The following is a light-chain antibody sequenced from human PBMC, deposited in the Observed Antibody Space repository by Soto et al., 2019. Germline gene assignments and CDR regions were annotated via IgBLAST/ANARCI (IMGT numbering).Light chain of an antibody. V-gene: IGKV3-15*01. CDR1: QSIGSN. Sequence: ILMTQSPVTLSVSPGDSDTLSCRASQSIGSNLAWYQQKPGQAPRLLIYAASTRVTGLPGRFSGRGSGTEFTLPISGLQSEDFAIYYCQHYTNGPPITFGQGTRLEIK. J-gene: IGKJ5*01. CDR3: QHYTNGPPIT. CDR2: AAS.